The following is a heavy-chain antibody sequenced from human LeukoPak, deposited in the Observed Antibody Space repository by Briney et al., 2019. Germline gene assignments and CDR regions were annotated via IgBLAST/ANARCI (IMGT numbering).Heavy chain of an antibody. CDR1: GFTFSSYG. Sequence: GGSLRLSCAAPGFTFSSYGMHWVRQAPGKGLEWVAVIWYDGSNKYYADSVKGRFTISRDNSKNTLYLQMNSLRAEDTAVYYCARDRTYYYDSSGYPPSQHWGQGTLVTVSS. D-gene: IGHD3-22*01. V-gene: IGHV3-33*01. CDR3: ARDRTYYYDSSGYPPSQH. CDR2: IWYDGSNK. J-gene: IGHJ1*01.